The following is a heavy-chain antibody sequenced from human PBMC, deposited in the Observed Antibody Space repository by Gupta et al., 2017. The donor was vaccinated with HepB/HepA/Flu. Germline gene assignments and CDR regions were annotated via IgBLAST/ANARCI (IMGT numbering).Heavy chain of an antibody. Sequence: EVQLVESGGGLVQPGGSLRLSCAASGFTFSSCNMNWVRQAPGKGLEWVSYISSSGNTIYYADSVKGRFTISRDNAKNSLYLQMNSLRDEDTAVYYCARDQKWLQYSWFDPWGQGTLVTVSS. CDR3: ARDQKWLQYSWFDP. J-gene: IGHJ5*02. CDR2: ISSSGNTI. D-gene: IGHD5-12*01. V-gene: IGHV3-48*02. CDR1: GFTFSSCN.